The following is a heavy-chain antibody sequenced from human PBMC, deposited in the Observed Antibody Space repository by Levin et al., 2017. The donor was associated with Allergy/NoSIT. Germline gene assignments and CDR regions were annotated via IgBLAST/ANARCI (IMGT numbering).Heavy chain of an antibody. J-gene: IGHJ3*01. CDR2: ITGGGSNT. CDR3: AKKQGGTSGFSFDV. V-gene: IGHV3-23*01. CDR1: GFSFSDYA. D-gene: IGHD1-1*01. Sequence: GGSLRLSCAASGFSFSDYAMTWVRQAPGKGLEWVSVITGGGSNTYYGDSVKGRFTVSRDNSKKTLFLELNSLRAEDTAVYYCAKKQGGTSGFSFDVWGQGTMVTVSS.